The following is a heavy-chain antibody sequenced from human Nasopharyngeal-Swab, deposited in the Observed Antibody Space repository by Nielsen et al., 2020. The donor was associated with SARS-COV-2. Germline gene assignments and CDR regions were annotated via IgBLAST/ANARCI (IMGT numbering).Heavy chain of an antibody. D-gene: IGHD3-9*01. CDR3: AIDRALRYFEGLDY. CDR2: ISSSSSYI. Sequence: GRSLRLSCAASGFTFISYSMNGARQAPGKGLEWVSSISSSSSYIYYADSVKVRFTISRDNAKNSLYLQMNSLRAEDTAVYYCAIDRALRYFEGLDYWGQGTLVTVSS. V-gene: IGHV3-21*01. CDR1: GFTFISYS. J-gene: IGHJ4*02.